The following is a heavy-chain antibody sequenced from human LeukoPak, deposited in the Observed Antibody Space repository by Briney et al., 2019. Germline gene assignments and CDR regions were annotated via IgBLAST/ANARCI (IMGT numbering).Heavy chain of an antibody. CDR2: IYNSGAKI. V-gene: IGHV3-23*01. CDR3: AKDVAPDSGWDLDY. D-gene: IGHD6-19*01. Sequence: GGSLRLSCAGSGLTFSTYSMTWVRQGPGKGLEWVSSIYNSGAKIFYADSVKGRFTISRDNSKNMLYLQMNSLRVEDTAVYYCAKDVAPDSGWDLDYRGQGTLVTVSS. CDR1: GLTFSTYS. J-gene: IGHJ4*02.